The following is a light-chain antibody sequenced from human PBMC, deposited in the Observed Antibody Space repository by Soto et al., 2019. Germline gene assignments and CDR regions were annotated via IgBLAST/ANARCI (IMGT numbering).Light chain of an antibody. Sequence: QLVLTQPPSVSGAPGQRVTISCTGSSSNIGAGYDVQWYQQLPGAAPKLLIFGNSNRPSGVPDRFSGSRSGTSASLAITGLQAEDEADYFFQSYDISLSVSVIFGGGTQVTVL. CDR3: QSYDISLSVSVI. CDR2: GNS. J-gene: IGLJ2*01. CDR1: SSNIGAGYD. V-gene: IGLV1-40*01.